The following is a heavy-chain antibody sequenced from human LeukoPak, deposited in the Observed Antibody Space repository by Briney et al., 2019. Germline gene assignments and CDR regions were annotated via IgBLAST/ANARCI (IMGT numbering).Heavy chain of an antibody. D-gene: IGHD1-26*01. Sequence: GGSLRLSCAAAGFTFSSYAMSWVRQAPGKGLDGVSAISGSGGSTYSAHSVKSRFILSRDNSKHTLYLQMNSLRAEDTAVYYCAKDSDSGSYDYFYYWGQGTLVTVSS. V-gene: IGHV3-23*01. J-gene: IGHJ4*02. CDR2: ISGSGGST. CDR1: GFTFSSYA. CDR3: AKDSDSGSYDYFYY.